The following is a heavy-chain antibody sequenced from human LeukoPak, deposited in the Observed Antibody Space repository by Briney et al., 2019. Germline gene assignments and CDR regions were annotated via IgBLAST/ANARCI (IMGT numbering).Heavy chain of an antibody. V-gene: IGHV5-51*01. Sequence: MTGESLKISCQRSGSGFNSHWIGWVRQLPGKGLEWSGIIYPGDSDTRYSPSFQGQVTISADKSINTAYLQWRSLKASDTAMYYCARRLPTVGTTGGGFDVWGQGTLVTVSS. D-gene: IGHD1-26*01. CDR2: IYPGDSDT. CDR1: GSGFNSHW. J-gene: IGHJ3*01. CDR3: ARRLPTVGTTGGGFDV.